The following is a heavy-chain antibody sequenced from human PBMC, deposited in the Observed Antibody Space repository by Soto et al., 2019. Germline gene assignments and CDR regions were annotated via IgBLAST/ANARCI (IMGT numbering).Heavy chain of an antibody. J-gene: IGHJ6*03. CDR3: AAGYCSSTSCYVGDNYYYYYMDV. CDR1: GFTFTSSA. V-gene: IGHV1-58*02. Sequence: SVKVSCKASGFTFTSSAMQWVRQARGQRLEWIERIVVGSGNTNYAQKFQERVTITRDMSTSTAYMELSSLRSEDTAVYYCAAGYCSSTSCYVGDNYYYYYMDVWGKGTTVTVSS. CDR2: IVVGSGNT. D-gene: IGHD2-2*01.